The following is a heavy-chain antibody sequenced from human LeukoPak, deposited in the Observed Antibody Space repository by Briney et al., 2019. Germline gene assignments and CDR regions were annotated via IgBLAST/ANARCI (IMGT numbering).Heavy chain of an antibody. J-gene: IGHJ4*02. CDR1: GFTFSSYE. Sequence: GGSQRLSCAASGFTFSSYEMNWVRQAPGKGLEWVSYISSSGSTIYYADSVKGRFTISRDNAKNSLYLQMNSLRAEDTAVYYCARARGYYYDSSGYPTLIDYWGQGTLVTVSS. CDR2: ISSSGSTI. D-gene: IGHD3-22*01. CDR3: ARARGYYYDSSGYPTLIDY. V-gene: IGHV3-48*03.